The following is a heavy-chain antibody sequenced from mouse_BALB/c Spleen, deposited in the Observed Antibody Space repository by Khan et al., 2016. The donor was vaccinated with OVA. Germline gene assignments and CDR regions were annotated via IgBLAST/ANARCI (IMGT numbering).Heavy chain of an antibody. V-gene: IGHV2-2*03. D-gene: IGHD2-2*01. J-gene: IGHJ3*01. CDR1: DFSLNNYS. CDR2: IWSAGST. CDR3: ARRGSGYGRGALFAY. Sequence: QVQLQESGPGLVQPSQSLSITCTVSDFSLNNYSVHWVRQSPGKGLEWLGVIWSAGSTAYNAALISRLTTSKDNSRCQASFKMNSLQSNDTAIYSCARRGSGYGRGALFAYWGQGTLVTVSA.